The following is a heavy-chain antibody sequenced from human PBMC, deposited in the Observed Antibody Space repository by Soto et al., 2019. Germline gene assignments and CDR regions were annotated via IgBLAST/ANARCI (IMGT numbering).Heavy chain of an antibody. CDR3: ARANVDTSVVNEYYFDY. J-gene: IGHJ4*02. CDR1: GFTFSNYK. D-gene: IGHD5-18*01. Sequence: EVQLVESGGGLVKPGGSLRLSCAVFGFTFSNYKMSWVRQAPGKGLEWVSSVSSTSGYIYYGDSVKGRFTISRDNAKNSLYLQMNSLRAEDTAVYYCARANVDTSVVNEYYFDYWGQGTLFTVSS. CDR2: VSSTSGYI. V-gene: IGHV3-21*01.